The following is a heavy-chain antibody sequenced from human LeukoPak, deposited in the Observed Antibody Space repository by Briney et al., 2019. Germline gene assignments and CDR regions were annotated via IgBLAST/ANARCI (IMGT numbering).Heavy chain of an antibody. CDR2: IYNSGST. CDR1: GLTVGYNY. Sequence: GGSLRLSCAASGLTVGYNYMTWVRQAPGKGLEWVAAIYNSGSTYYADSVKGRFTISRDNSKNTLYLQMNSLRAEDTAVYYCAKDPQNSSGWSDYWGQGTLVTVSS. V-gene: IGHV3-53*01. J-gene: IGHJ4*02. D-gene: IGHD6-19*01. CDR3: AKDPQNSSGWSDY.